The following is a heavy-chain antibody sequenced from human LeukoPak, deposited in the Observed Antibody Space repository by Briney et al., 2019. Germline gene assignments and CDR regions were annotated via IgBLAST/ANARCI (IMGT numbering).Heavy chain of an antibody. D-gene: IGHD6-6*01. CDR2: IYSGGST. J-gene: IGHJ6*02. CDR3: ARFSSSSYYYYGMDV. V-gene: IGHV3-53*01. Sequence: GGSLRLSCAASGFTVSSNYMSWVRQAPGKGLEWVSVIYSGGSTYYADSVKGRFTISRDNSKNTLYLQMNSLRAEDTAVYYCARFSSSSYYYYGMDVWGQGTTVTVSS. CDR1: GFTVSSNY.